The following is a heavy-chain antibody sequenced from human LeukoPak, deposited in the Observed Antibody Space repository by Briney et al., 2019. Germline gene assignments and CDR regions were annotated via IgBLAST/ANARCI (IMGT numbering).Heavy chain of an antibody. CDR3: ARHVSSSRVAYDV. CDR2: RNPADSDT. Sequence: GESLKISCKGSGYTFTSYWIGWVRQMPGKGLEWMGLRNPADSDTRYSPSFQGQVTISVDKSISTAYLEWSSLKTSDTAMYYCARHVSSSRVAYDVWGQGTMVTVSS. CDR1: GYTFTSYW. J-gene: IGHJ3*01. D-gene: IGHD2-2*01. V-gene: IGHV5-51*01.